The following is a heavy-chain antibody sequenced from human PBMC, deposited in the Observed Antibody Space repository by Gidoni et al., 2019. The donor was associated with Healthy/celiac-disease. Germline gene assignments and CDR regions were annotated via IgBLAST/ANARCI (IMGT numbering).Heavy chain of an antibody. CDR3: ARDYPYDSRRDLGY. Sequence: QVQLVESGGGGVQPGSSLRLSCAASGFTFGSYAMHWVRQAPGKGLEWVAVISYDGSNKCYADSVKGRFTISRDNSKNTLYLQMNSLRAEDTAVYYCARDYPYDSRRDLGYWGQGTLVTVSS. CDR2: ISYDGSNK. J-gene: IGHJ4*02. CDR1: GFTFGSYA. D-gene: IGHD3-22*01. V-gene: IGHV3-30-3*01.